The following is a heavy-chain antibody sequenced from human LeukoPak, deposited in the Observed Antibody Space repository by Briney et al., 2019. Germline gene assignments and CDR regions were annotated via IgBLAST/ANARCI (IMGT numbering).Heavy chain of an antibody. CDR1: GFTVSSNY. CDR2: IYSGGST. CDR3: AHGYNSRPFDY. Sequence: GGSLRLSCAASGFTVSSNYMSRVRQAPGKGLEWVSVIYSGGSTYYADSVKGRFTISRDNSKNTLYLQMNSLRAEDTAVYYCAHGYNSRPFDYWGQGTLVTVSS. D-gene: IGHD5-24*01. J-gene: IGHJ4*02. V-gene: IGHV3-53*01.